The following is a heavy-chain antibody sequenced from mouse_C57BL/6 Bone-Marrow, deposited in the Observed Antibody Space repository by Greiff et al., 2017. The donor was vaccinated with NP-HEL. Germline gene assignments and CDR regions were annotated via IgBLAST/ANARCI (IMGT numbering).Heavy chain of an antibody. CDR2: IYPSDSET. CDR3: ARRRPWYFDV. J-gene: IGHJ1*03. CDR1: GYTFTSYW. Sequence: QVHVKQPGAELVRPGSSVKLSCKASGYTFTSYWMDWVKQRPGQGLEWIGNIYPSDSETHYNQKFKDKATLTVDKSSSTAYMQLSSLTSEDSAVYYCARRRPWYFDVWGTGTTVTVSS. V-gene: IGHV1-61*01.